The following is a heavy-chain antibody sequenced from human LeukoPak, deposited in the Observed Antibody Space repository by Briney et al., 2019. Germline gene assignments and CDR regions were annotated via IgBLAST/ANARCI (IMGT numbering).Heavy chain of an antibody. CDR2: IARSGDTI. Sequence: PGGSLRLSCAASGFTFSDFSITWFRQTPGKGLEWVSYIARSGDTIHYADSVKGRFTISRDNAKNLAFLQLKRLRVEDTAVYYCARGSSVGYYWGQGTRVTVS. J-gene: IGHJ4*02. CDR1: GFTFSDFS. CDR3: ARGSSVGYY. D-gene: IGHD2-15*01. V-gene: IGHV3-11*01.